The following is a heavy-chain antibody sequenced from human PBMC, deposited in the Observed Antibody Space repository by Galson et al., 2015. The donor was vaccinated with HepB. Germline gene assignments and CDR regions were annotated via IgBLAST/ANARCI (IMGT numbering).Heavy chain of an antibody. V-gene: IGHV3-30*03. CDR3: ATDQAAALSP. D-gene: IGHD2-2*01. CDR1: GFTFSTYS. CDR2: ISYDGSNK. Sequence: SLRLSCAASGFTFSTYSMNWVRQAPGKGLESVSVISYDGSNKYYADSVKGRFTISRDNSKNTLYLQMNSLRAEDTAVYYCATDQAAALSPWGQGTLVTVSS. J-gene: IGHJ5*02.